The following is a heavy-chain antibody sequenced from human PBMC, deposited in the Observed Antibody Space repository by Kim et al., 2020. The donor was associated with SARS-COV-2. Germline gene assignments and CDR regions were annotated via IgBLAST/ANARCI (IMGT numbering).Heavy chain of an antibody. CDR2: IYYSGST. CDR3: ARRGTWSGQGRAFDI. D-gene: IGHD3-3*01. CDR1: GGSMSYYY. Sequence: SETLSLTCTVSGGSMSYYYWSWIRQSPRKGPEWIGYIYYSGSTAYNPSLESRVTISVDTSKNHFSLRLRSVTAADRAVYYCARRGTWSGQGRAFDIWGQGTKVTVSS. J-gene: IGHJ3*02. V-gene: IGHV4-59*08.